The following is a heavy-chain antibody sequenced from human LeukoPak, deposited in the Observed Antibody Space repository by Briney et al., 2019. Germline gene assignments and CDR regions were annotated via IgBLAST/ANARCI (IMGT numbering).Heavy chain of an antibody. CDR1: GYTFTSYY. Sequence: ASVKVSCKASGYTFTSYYMYWVRQAPGQGRGGIGIINPSGFSTSYVQKFQGGVTMTRDTSTTTVYMALSSMRSEDTAVYYCARDLPALAWFDHWGQGTLVTVSS. V-gene: IGHV1-46*03. CDR3: ARDLPALAWFDH. J-gene: IGHJ5*02. CDR2: INPSGFST.